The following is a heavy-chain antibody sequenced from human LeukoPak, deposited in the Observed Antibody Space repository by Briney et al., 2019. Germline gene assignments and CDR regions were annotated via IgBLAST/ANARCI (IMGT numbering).Heavy chain of an antibody. CDR1: GFTFNIYA. J-gene: IGHJ6*02. CDR3: AKDLGYDFWSGYYSPLKHYYGMDV. V-gene: IGHV3-23*01. Sequence: SGGSLRLSCAASGFTFNIYAMSWVRQAPGEGLDWISVIGTTTGTVLYADSVKGRFTISRDNSKNTLYLQMNSLRAEDTAVYYCAKDLGYDFWSGYYSPLKHYYGMDVWGQGTTVTVSS. D-gene: IGHD3-3*01. CDR2: IGTTTGTV.